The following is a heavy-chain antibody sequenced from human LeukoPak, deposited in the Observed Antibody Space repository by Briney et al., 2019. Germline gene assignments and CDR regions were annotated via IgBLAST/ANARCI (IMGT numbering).Heavy chain of an antibody. V-gene: IGHV3-74*01. J-gene: IGHJ1*01. D-gene: IGHD3-22*01. CDR3: AKVRQSYYDSSGFYFKH. CDR1: XFTFSSYW. Sequence: GGSLRLSCAXSXFTFSSYWMHWVRQAPGKGLVWVSRINTDGSSTSYADSVKGRFTISRDNAKNTLHLQMNSLRAEDTAVYYCAKVRQSYYDSSGFYFKHWGQGTLVTVSS. CDR2: INTDGSST.